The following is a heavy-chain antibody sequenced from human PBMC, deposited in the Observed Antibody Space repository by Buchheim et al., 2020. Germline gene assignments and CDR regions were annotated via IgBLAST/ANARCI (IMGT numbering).Heavy chain of an antibody. Sequence: QVQLVESGGGVVQPGRSLRLSCAAPGFTFSSYGMHWVRQAPGKGLEWVAVISYDGSNKYYADSVKGRFTISRDNSKNTLYLQMNSLRAEDTAVYYCAKDGSSYYDFWSGYYLHGGYYYGMDVWGQGTT. CDR2: ISYDGSNK. V-gene: IGHV3-30*18. CDR1: GFTFSSYG. CDR3: AKDGSSYYDFWSGYYLHGGYYYGMDV. D-gene: IGHD3-3*01. J-gene: IGHJ6*02.